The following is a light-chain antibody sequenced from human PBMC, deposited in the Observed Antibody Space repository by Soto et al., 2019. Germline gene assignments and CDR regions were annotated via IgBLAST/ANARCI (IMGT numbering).Light chain of an antibody. CDR3: QVWDNNSDHVV. Sequence: SYELTQPPSVSVAPGQTATITCGGNNIGSKSVHWYQQKPGQAPVVVVYHDSDRPSGISERFSGSNSGNTATLTITRVEAGDEAVYSCQVWDNNSDHVVFGGGTKLTV. V-gene: IGLV3-21*02. CDR1: NIGSKS. CDR2: HDS. J-gene: IGLJ2*01.